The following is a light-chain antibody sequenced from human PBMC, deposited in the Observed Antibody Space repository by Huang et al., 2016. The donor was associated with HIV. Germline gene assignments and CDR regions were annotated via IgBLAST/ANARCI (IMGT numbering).Light chain of an antibody. CDR3: QESDTWPRLT. V-gene: IGKV3-11*01. Sequence: IVLTQSPASLSLSPGERATLSCRASQSVSHYLAWYQHKPGQPPRLLIYGASRRATDIPTRVNGTGSGTDFTLTISSLETEDSAIYYCQESDTWPRLTLGGGTKVEIK. CDR2: GAS. J-gene: IGKJ4*01. CDR1: QSVSHY.